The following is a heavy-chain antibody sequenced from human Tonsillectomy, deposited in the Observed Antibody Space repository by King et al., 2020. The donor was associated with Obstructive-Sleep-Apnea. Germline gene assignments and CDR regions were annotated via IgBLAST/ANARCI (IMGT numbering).Heavy chain of an antibody. V-gene: IGHV3-74*03. CDR2: INSDGSRT. CDR1: GFTFTNYW. J-gene: IGHJ3*02. D-gene: IGHD2-15*01. Sequence: VQLVESGGGLVQPGGSLRLSCAASGFTFTNYWMYWVRQAPGKGLVWVSRINSDGSRTKYADSVKGRFTISRDNAKTTLYLQMNSLRAEDTAVYYCARLYCSGGSCYEGDAFDIWGQGTMVTVSS. CDR3: ARLYCSGGSCYEGDAFDI.